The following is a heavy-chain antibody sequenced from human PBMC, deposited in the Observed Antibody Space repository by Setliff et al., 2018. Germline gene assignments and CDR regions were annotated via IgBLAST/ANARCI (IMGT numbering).Heavy chain of an antibody. Sequence: PGGSLRLSWAAAGFTFSSYRMHWVRQAPGKGLEWVAFIWDYGGNKYHADSVKGRFTISRDNSKNTLYLQMNSLRPEDTAVYYCARTCSGSGCYAGLESWGQGTPVTVSS. D-gene: IGHD2-15*01. J-gene: IGHJ4*02. CDR1: GFTFSSYR. V-gene: IGHV3-30*02. CDR2: IWDYGGNK. CDR3: ARTCSGSGCYAGLES.